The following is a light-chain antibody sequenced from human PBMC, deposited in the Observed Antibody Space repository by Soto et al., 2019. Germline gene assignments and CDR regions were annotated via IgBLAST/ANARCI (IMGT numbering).Light chain of an antibody. CDR3: QQRSNWPT. V-gene: IGKV3-11*01. CDR2: DAS. Sequence: EIVMTQAPSTLSLSPGERATLSCRASQSVSSYLACYQQKPGQAPRLLIYDASNRATGIPARFSGSGSGTDFTLTISSLEPEAFAVYYCQQRSNWPTFGQGTKV. CDR1: QSVSSY. J-gene: IGKJ1*01.